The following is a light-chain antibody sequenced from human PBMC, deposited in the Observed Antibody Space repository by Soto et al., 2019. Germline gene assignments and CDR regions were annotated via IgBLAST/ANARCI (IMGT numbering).Light chain of an antibody. V-gene: IGKV3-20*01. Sequence: FVLTQSPGTLSLSPGETAILSCRAGQSVSSNYLAWYQQKPGQAPRLLIYGASSRATGIPDRFSGSGSGTDFTLTINRLEPEDFAVYYCQHYGNSRWTFGQGTKVEIK. CDR2: GAS. J-gene: IGKJ1*01. CDR1: QSVSSNY. CDR3: QHYGNSRWT.